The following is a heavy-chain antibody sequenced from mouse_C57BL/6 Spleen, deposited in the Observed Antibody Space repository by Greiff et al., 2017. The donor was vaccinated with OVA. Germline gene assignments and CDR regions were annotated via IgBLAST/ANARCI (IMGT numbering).Heavy chain of an antibody. D-gene: IGHD2-1*01. Sequence: VQLQQPGAELVRPGTSVKLSCKASGYTFTSYWMHWVKQRPGQGLEWIGVIDPSDSYTNYNQKFKGKATLTVDTSSSTAYMQLSSLTSEDSAVYYCARWFYGKGKAWFAYWGQGTLVTVSA. CDR3: ARWFYGKGKAWFAY. V-gene: IGHV1-59*01. CDR2: IDPSDSYT. J-gene: IGHJ3*01. CDR1: GYTFTSYW.